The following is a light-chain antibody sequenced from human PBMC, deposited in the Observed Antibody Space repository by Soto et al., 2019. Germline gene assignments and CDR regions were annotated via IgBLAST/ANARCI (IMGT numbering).Light chain of an antibody. CDR3: QQYGNSPRLT. V-gene: IGKV3-20*01. J-gene: IGKJ4*01. Sequence: EIVMTQSPATLSVSPGERATLSCRPSQSVSSSYLAWYQQKPGQAPRLLIYGASIRATGIPDRFSGSGSGTDFTLTISRLEPEDFAVYYCQQYGNSPRLTFGGGTKVDIK. CDR1: QSVSSSY. CDR2: GAS.